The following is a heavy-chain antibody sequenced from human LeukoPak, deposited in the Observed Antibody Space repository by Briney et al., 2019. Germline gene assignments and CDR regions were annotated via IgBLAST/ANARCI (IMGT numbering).Heavy chain of an antibody. J-gene: IGHJ4*02. Sequence: GGSLRLSCAASGFTFSSYAMSWVRQAPGKGLEWVSATSGSGGSTYYADSVKGRFTISRDNSKNTLYLQMNSLRAEDTAVYYCAKDLVPYSSGWYGGYYFDYWGQGTLVTVSS. CDR2: TSGSGGST. D-gene: IGHD6-19*01. CDR1: GFTFSSYA. V-gene: IGHV3-23*01. CDR3: AKDLVPYSSGWYGGYYFDY.